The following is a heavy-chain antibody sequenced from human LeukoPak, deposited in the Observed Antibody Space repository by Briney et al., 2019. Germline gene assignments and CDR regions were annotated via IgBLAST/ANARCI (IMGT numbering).Heavy chain of an antibody. CDR1: GYTFTSYA. V-gene: IGHV7-4-1*02. J-gene: IGHJ4*02. CDR3: ARTPGPQVYYDNSGWYFDY. D-gene: IGHD3-22*01. Sequence: ASVKASCKASGYTFTSYAMNWVRQAPGQGLEWMGWINTNTGNPTYAQGFTGRFVFSLDTSVSTAYLQISSLKAEDTAVYYCARTPGPQVYYDNSGWYFDYWGQGTLVTVSS. CDR2: INTNTGNP.